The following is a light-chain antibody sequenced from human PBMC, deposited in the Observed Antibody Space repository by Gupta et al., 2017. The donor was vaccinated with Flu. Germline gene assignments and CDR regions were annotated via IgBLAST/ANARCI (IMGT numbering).Light chain of an antibody. CDR3: MQGTQWPYT. CDR1: QSVVSRDGNTF. J-gene: IGKJ2*01. CDR2: KVS. Sequence: DVVMTKSQLSVPVTHDQQASIFCRYSQSVVSRDGNTFLNWFQQRPGQSPRRLIYKVSNRDSGVPDRFSGSGSGNDFTLRISRVEAEDVGIYYCMQGTQWPYTFGQGTKLEIK. V-gene: IGKV2-30*01.